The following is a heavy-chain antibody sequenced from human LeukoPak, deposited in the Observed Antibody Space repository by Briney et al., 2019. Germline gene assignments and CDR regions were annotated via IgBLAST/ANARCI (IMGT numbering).Heavy chain of an antibody. CDR3: ARESPIFGVVIYYYYMDV. Sequence: PSETLSLTCTVSGGSISSSSYYWGWIRQPPGKGLEWIGSIYYSGSTYYNPSLKSRVTISVDTSKNQFSLKLSSVTAADTAVYYCARESPIFGVVIYYYYMDVWGKGTTVTVSS. D-gene: IGHD3-3*01. CDR2: IYYSGST. CDR1: GGSISSSSYY. V-gene: IGHV4-39*07. J-gene: IGHJ6*03.